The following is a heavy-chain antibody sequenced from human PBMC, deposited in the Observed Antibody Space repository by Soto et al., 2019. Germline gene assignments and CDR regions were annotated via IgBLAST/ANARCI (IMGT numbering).Heavy chain of an antibody. V-gene: IGHV3-23*01. CDR2: IGPNHVNT. Sequence: EVQLLESGGELIQPGGSLRLSCSASGFPFSTSGMLWVRQPPGGGLEWVSAIGPNHVNTNYRDSVKGRFTISRDNSKNLVFLQMRTLRPEDTALYYCATARYCSNDACPAAEWGQGTLITVSS. CDR1: GFPFSTSG. CDR3: ATARYCSNDACPAAE. J-gene: IGHJ4*02. D-gene: IGHD2-8*01.